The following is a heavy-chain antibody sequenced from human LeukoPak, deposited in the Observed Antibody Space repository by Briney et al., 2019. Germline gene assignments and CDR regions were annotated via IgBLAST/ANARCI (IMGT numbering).Heavy chain of an antibody. CDR3: TTDRRH. J-gene: IGHJ4*02. V-gene: IGHV3-15*01. CDR1: GFTLSNDW. CDR2: VKSKNEGGTI. Sequence: GGSLRLSCVASGFTLSNDWMSWVRQTPGKGLEWVGRVKSKNEGGTIDYAAPVKGRFTISSDDSKNTLYLQMNSLKIEDTGIYYCTTDRRHWGQGTLVTVSS.